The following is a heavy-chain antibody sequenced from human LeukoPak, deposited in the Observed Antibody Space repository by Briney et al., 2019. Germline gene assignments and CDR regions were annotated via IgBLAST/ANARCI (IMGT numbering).Heavy chain of an antibody. CDR2: INPNSGGT. CDR1: GYTFTGYY. CDR3: ARAHSSTWYDL. Sequence: GASVKVSCKASGYTFTGYYMHWVRQAPGQGLEWMGWINPNSGGTNYAQKFQGRVTMTRDTSISTAYMELSSLKSDDTAIYYCARAHSSTWYDLWGQGTLVTVSS. V-gene: IGHV1-2*02. D-gene: IGHD3-22*01. J-gene: IGHJ5*02.